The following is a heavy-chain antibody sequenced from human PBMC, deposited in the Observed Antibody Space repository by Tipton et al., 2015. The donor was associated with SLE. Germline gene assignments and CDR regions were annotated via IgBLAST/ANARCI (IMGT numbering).Heavy chain of an antibody. J-gene: IGHJ3*02. V-gene: IGHV4-4*09. Sequence: TLSLTCTVSGGYISSYYWSWIRQPPGKGLEWIGYIYTSGSTNYNPSLKSRVTISVDTSKNQFSLKLSSVTAADTAVYYCARGVHLVRAFDIWGQGTMVTVSS. CDR2: IYTSGST. CDR1: GGYISSYY. CDR3: ARGVHLVRAFDI. D-gene: IGHD6-6*01.